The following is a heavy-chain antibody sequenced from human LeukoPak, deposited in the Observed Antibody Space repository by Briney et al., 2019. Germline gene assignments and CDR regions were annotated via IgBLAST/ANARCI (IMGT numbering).Heavy chain of an antibody. CDR2: IYNRGTT. Sequence: PSETLSLTCTVSGCSINDYYWSWVRQPPGKGLEWIGYIYNRGTTNHNPSLKSRVTTSLDTSKKQCSLQLSSVSAAGTAVYYCAGGFSGRRPFVIWGQRILVTVSS. CDR1: GCSINDYY. V-gene: IGHV4-59*01. J-gene: IGHJ4*02. D-gene: IGHD2/OR15-2a*01. CDR3: AGGFSGRRPFVI.